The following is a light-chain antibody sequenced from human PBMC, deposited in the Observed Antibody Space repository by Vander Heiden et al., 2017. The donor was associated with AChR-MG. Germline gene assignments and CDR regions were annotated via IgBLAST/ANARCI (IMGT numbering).Light chain of an antibody. Sequence: QSVLTQPRSVSGAPGQRVTISCTGSSSHIGAGYDVHWYQQLPGTAPKLLIYGNNNRPSGVPDRFSGSKSATSASLAITVLQAEDEADYYCQSYDSSLSGHVRFGGGTKLTGL. J-gene: IGLJ2*01. CDR3: QSYDSSLSGHVR. CDR1: SSHIGAGYD. V-gene: IGLV1-40*01. CDR2: GNN.